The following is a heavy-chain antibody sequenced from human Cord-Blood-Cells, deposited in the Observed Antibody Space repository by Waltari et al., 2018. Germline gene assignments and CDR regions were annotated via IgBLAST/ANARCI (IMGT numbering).Heavy chain of an antibody. CDR2: IYYSGST. CDR3: ARDINWNDAFDI. CDR1: GGSISSYY. D-gene: IGHD1-20*01. Sequence: QVQLQESGPGLVKPSETLSLTCTVSGGSISSYYWSWIRQPPGKGLEWIGYIYYSGSTNHNPSLKSRVTISVDTSKNQFSLKLSSVTAADTAVYYCARDINWNDAFDIWGQGTMVTVSS. V-gene: IGHV4-59*01. J-gene: IGHJ3*02.